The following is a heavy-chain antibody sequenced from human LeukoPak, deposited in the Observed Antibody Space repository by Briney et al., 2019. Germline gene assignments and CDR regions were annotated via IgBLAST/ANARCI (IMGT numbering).Heavy chain of an antibody. CDR1: GYTFTGYY. CDR2: INPNGGGA. CDR3: ARGGAATGTLPHFDL. V-gene: IGHV1-2*06. D-gene: IGHD6-13*01. Sequence: ASLKVSCKASGYTFTGYYVHWVRQAPGQGLEWMGRINPNGGGANYAQKFQDRVTLTSDTSITTAFMDLSRLTSGDTAMYYCARGGAATGTLPHFDLWGQGTLVTVSS. J-gene: IGHJ4*02.